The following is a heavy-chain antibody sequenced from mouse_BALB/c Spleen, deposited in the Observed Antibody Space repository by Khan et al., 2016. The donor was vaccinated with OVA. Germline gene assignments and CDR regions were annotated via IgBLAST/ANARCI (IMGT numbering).Heavy chain of an antibody. J-gene: IGHJ3*01. D-gene: IGHD1-1*01. CDR2: VSTGGSYT. Sequence: EVKLLESGGDLVKPGGSLKLSCAASGFTFSTYGMSWVRQTPDKRLEWVATVSTGGSYTYYPDSVKGRFTISRDNAKNTLYLQMSGLKSEDTAMFYCTRLAYYYESGGFAYWGQGTLVTVSA. CDR3: TRLAYYYESGGFAY. CDR1: GFTFSTYG. V-gene: IGHV5-6*01.